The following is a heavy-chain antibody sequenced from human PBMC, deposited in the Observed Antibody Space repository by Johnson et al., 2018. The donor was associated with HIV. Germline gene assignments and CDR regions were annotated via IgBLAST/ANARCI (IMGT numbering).Heavy chain of an antibody. Sequence: EVQLVESGGGLIQPGGSLRLSCAASGFTVSSNYMSWVRQSPGKGLEWVSAIGTAGDTYYPGSVKGRFTISRENAKNSLYLQMNSLRAGATAVYYCASGKVRSRYDSSGYCHHSTQTYAFDIWGQGTMVTVSS. CDR2: IGTAGDT. D-gene: IGHD3-22*01. V-gene: IGHV3-13*01. J-gene: IGHJ3*02. CDR1: GFTVSSNY. CDR3: ASGKVRSRYDSSGYCHHSTQTYAFDI.